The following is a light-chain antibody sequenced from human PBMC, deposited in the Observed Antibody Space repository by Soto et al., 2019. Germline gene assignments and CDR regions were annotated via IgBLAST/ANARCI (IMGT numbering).Light chain of an antibody. CDR2: EVS. V-gene: IGLV2-23*02. CDR3: CSYAGSSTFRYD. Sequence: QSVLTQPASVSGSPGQSITISCTGTSGDVGSYNLVSLYQQHPGKAPKLMIYEVSKRPSGVSNRFSGSKSGNTVSLTISGLQAEDEADYYCCSYAGSSTFRYDFGTGTKMTVL. CDR1: SGDVGSYNL. J-gene: IGLJ1*01.